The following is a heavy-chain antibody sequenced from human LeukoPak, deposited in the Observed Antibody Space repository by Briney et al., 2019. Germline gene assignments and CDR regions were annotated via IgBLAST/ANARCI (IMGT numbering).Heavy chain of an antibody. J-gene: IGHJ4*02. Sequence: GSLRLSCAASGFTFSSYAMSWVRQAPGKGLEWVSAISGSGGGTYYADSVKGRFTISRDNSKNTLYLQMNSLRADDRAVYYCAKETYDRYFDYWGQGTLVTVSS. D-gene: IGHD3-22*01. CDR1: GFTFSSYA. CDR3: AKETYDRYFDY. CDR2: ISGSGGGT. V-gene: IGHV3-23*01.